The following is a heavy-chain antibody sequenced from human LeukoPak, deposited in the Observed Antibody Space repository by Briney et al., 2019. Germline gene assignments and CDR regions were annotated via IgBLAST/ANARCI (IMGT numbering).Heavy chain of an antibody. CDR1: GGTFSYYA. CDR3: AMESSSSYYFDY. J-gene: IGHJ4*02. Sequence: GSSVTVSCKASGGTFSYYAISWVRQAPGQGLEWMGGIIRMFGIPNYAQKFQGRVTITTDESTSTAYMELSSLRSEDTAVYYCAMESSSSYYFDYWGQGTLVTVSS. D-gene: IGHD6-6*01. V-gene: IGHV1-69*05. CDR2: IIRMFGIP.